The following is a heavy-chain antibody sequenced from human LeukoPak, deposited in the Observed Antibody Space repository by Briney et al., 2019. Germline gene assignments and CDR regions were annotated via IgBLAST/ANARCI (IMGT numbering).Heavy chain of an antibody. CDR1: GGSISSYY. Sequence: SETLSLTCTVSGGSISSYYWSWIRQPPGKGLEWIGYIYYSGSTNYNPSLKSRVTISVDTSKNQFSLKLNSVTAADTAVYYCASMTTVHRVLDYWGQGTLVTVSS. V-gene: IGHV4-59*01. D-gene: IGHD4-11*01. J-gene: IGHJ4*02. CDR3: ASMTTVHRVLDY. CDR2: IYYSGST.